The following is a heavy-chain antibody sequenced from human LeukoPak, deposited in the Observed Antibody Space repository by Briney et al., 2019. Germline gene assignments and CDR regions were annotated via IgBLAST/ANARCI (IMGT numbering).Heavy chain of an antibody. CDR3: ARSGYRDYKYLDYFDY. J-gene: IGHJ4*02. D-gene: IGHD5-12*01. CDR1: GDSFSSYS. CDR2: VFSRSNT. Sequence: SETLSLTCNVSGDSFSSYSWNWVRQPPGKGLEWIGYVFSRSNTNYNPSLKSRATISLDTSKNHLYLQLNSVPAADTAVYFCARSGYRDYKYLDYFDYWGRGTLVTVSS. V-gene: IGHV4-4*08.